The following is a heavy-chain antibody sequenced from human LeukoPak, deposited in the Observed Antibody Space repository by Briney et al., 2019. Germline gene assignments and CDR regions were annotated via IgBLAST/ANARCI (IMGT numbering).Heavy chain of an antibody. Sequence: GGSLRLSCAASGFTFSSNYMSWVRQAPGKGLEWVSVIYSGGGRTYYADSVKGRFTISRDNSKNTLYLQMNSLRAEDTAVYYCARDTRLNYDSGSYCLDYWGQGTLVTVSS. J-gene: IGHJ4*02. V-gene: IGHV3-53*01. CDR1: GFTFSSNY. CDR3: ARDTRLNYDSGSYCLDY. D-gene: IGHD3-10*01. CDR2: IYSGGGRT.